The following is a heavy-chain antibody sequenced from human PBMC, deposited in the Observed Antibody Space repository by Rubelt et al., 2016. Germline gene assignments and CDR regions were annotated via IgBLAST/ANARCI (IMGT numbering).Heavy chain of an antibody. CDR1: GGSISTSYY. J-gene: IGHJ4*02. CDR3: ARVSSGWMYYFDY. V-gene: IGHV4-39*07. D-gene: IGHD6-19*01. CDR2: INHSGST. Sequence: QLQLQESGPGLVKPSETLSLICTVSGGSISTSYYWGWIRQPPGKGLEWIGEINHSGSTNYNPSLKSRVTISVDTSKNQFSLKLSSVTAAETAVYYCARVSSGWMYYFDYWGQGTLVTVSS.